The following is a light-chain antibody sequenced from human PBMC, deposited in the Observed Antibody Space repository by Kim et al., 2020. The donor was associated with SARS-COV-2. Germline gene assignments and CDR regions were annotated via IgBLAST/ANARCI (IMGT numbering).Light chain of an antibody. CDR3: QQSYRTPIT. V-gene: IGKV1-39*01. Sequence: ASVRDRVTIAGRARDSISNYLKWYQQKPGKASNLLFYAASSLQSVVPPIFSRSGSEAYFTLTISILQPEDVATYYCQQSYRTPITFGGGTKVDIK. CDR1: DSISNY. CDR2: AAS. J-gene: IGKJ4*01.